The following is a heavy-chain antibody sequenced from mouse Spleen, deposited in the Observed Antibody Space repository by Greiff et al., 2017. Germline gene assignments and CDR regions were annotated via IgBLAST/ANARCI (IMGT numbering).Heavy chain of an antibody. CDR2: IYPGDGDT. CDR1: GYAFSSSW. Sequence: QVQLKPSGPELVKPGASVKISCKASGYAFSSSWLNWVKQRPGKGLEWIGRIYPGDGDTNYNGKFKGKATLTADKSSSTAYMQLSSLTSEDSAVYFCASRYYSWYFDVWGAGTTVTVSS. J-gene: IGHJ1*01. D-gene: IGHD2-3*01. CDR3: ASRYYSWYFDV. V-gene: IGHV1-82*01.